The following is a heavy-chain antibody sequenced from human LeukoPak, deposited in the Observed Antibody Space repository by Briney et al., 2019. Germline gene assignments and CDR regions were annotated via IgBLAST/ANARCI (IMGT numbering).Heavy chain of an antibody. J-gene: IGHJ4*02. D-gene: IGHD6-13*01. V-gene: IGHV3-74*01. CDR2: TNSDGRST. CDR3: AKAAGYSSSWWDY. Sequence: QPGGSLRLSCAASGFTFNNHWMHWVRQAPRKGLVWVSCTNSDGRSTYYADSVKGRFTISRDNAKNTLSLQMNSLRVEDTALYYCAKAAGYSSSWWDYWGQGTPVTVSS. CDR1: GFTFNNHW.